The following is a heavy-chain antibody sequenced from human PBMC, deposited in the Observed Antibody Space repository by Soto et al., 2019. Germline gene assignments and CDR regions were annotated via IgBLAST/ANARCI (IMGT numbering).Heavy chain of an antibody. J-gene: IGHJ1*01. CDR2: ISAYNGNT. CDR3: ASDEDYGDAEYFQH. D-gene: IGHD4-17*01. CDR1: GYTFTSYG. V-gene: IGHV1-18*01. Sequence: QVQLVQSGAEVKKPGASVKVSCKASGYTFTSYGISWVRQAPGQGLEWMGWISAYNGNTNYAQKLQGRVTMTTDTSTSTAYVELRSRRSDDTAVYYWASDEDYGDAEYFQHWGQGTLVTVSS.